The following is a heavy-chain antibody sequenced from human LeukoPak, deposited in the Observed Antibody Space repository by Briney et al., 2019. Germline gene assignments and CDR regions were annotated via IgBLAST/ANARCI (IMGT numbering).Heavy chain of an antibody. Sequence: GGSLRLSCAASGFTFSSYGMHRVRQAPGKGLEWVAVISYDGSNKYYADSVKGRFTISRDNSKNTLYLQMNSLRAEDTAVYYCASSYYDSSGYYDFDYWGQGTLVTVSS. CDR2: ISYDGSNK. CDR3: ASSYYDSSGYYDFDY. CDR1: GFTFSSYG. V-gene: IGHV3-30*03. D-gene: IGHD3-22*01. J-gene: IGHJ4*02.